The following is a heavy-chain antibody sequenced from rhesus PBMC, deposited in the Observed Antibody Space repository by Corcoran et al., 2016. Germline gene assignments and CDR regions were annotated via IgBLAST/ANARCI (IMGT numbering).Heavy chain of an antibody. CDR3: ARDRVNTITTGWYFDL. J-gene: IGHJ2*01. Sequence: QVQLQESGPGLVKPSETLSLTCAVSGYSISSGYGWSWIRQPPGKGLEWIGYSGGRSGSPNYNPSLKSRVTISKDTSKHQFSLKLTSVTTADTAVYYCARDRVNTITTGWYFDLWGPGTPITISS. CDR1: GYSISSGYG. D-gene: IGHD4-23*01. CDR2: SGGRSGSP. V-gene: IGHV4-127*01.